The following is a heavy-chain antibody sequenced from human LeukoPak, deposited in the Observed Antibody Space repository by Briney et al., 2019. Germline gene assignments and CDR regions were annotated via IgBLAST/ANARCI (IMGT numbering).Heavy chain of an antibody. CDR2: IYSSSSYI. J-gene: IGHJ4*02. V-gene: IGHV3-21*01. D-gene: IGHD3-10*01. CDR1: GFTFSSHR. Sequence: PGGSLRLSCAASGFTFSSHRMNWVRQAPGKGLEWVSYIYSSSSYIYYADSVKGRFTISRDNAKNSLYLQMNSLRAEDTAVYYCARDYGSGTIDYWGQGTLVTVSS. CDR3: ARDYGSGTIDY.